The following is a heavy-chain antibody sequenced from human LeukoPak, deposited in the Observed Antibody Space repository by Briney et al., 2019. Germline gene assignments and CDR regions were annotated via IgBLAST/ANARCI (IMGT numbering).Heavy chain of an antibody. CDR1: GYSISSGYY. V-gene: IGHV4-38-2*02. CDR2: IYHSGST. J-gene: IGHJ4*02. Sequence: SETLSLTCTVSGYSISSGYYWGWIRQPPGKGLEWIGSIYHSGSTYYNPSLKSRVTMSVDTSKNQFSLKLSSVTAADTAVYYCAALGIAAAGTGFDYWGQGTLVTVSS. D-gene: IGHD6-13*01. CDR3: AALGIAAAGTGFDY.